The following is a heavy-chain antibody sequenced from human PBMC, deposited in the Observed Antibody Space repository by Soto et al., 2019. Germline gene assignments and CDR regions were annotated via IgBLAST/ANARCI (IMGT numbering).Heavy chain of an antibody. Sequence: QVVLLQSGAEVKEPGSSVRVSCEVSGSTFNNFAFSWVRQAPGHGPVWMGGIVVISNTADYSQRFQDRVTITADTSTNTLYMELGSLTLEDTAVYYCARAIKRWEVDYYFDYWGQGTLVTVSS. CDR1: GSTFNNFA. CDR2: IVVISNTA. CDR3: ARAIKRWEVDYYFDY. D-gene: IGHD1-26*01. V-gene: IGHV1-69*06. J-gene: IGHJ4*02.